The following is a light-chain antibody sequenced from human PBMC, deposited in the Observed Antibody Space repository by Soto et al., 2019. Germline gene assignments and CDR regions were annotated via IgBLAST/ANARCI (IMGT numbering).Light chain of an antibody. Sequence: QSVLTQPASVSGSPGQSIAISCTGTSSDVGGYNYVSWYQHHPGKAPKLMIYEVNNRPSGVSNRFSGSKSGNTASLTISGLQAEDEADYYCSSYTSSSPLVFGTGTKLTVL. CDR1: SSDVGGYNY. CDR2: EVN. V-gene: IGLV2-14*01. CDR3: SSYTSSSPLV. J-gene: IGLJ1*01.